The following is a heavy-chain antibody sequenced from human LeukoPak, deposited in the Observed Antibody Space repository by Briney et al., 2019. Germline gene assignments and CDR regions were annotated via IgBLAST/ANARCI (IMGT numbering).Heavy chain of an antibody. CDR1: GFTVSSNY. D-gene: IGHD1-26*01. CDR2: IYSGGST. Sequence: GGSLRLSCAASGFTVSSNYMSWVRQAPGKGLEWVSVIYSGGSTYYADSVKGRFTISRDNSKNTLFLQMSSLRAEDTAIYYCAKYGPQDSGSSHLDYWGQGALVTVSS. J-gene: IGHJ4*02. CDR3: AKYGPQDSGSSHLDY. V-gene: IGHV3-53*01.